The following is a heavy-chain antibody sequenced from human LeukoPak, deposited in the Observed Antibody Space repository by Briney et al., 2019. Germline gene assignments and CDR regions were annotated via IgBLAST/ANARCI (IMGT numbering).Heavy chain of an antibody. CDR3: ARKRPNYFDY. Sequence: GGSLRLSCAASGFTFSNYWMAWGRQAPGKGPEWVANINLGGSQKYYVDSVKGRFTISRDNAENSLYLQMNSLRAEDTALYYCARKRPNYFDYWGQGTLVTVSS. V-gene: IGHV3-7*01. CDR2: INLGGSQK. J-gene: IGHJ4*02. CDR1: GFTFSNYW.